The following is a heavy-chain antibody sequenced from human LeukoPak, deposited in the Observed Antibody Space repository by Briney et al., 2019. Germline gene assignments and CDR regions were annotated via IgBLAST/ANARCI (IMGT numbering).Heavy chain of an antibody. D-gene: IGHD2-2*01. CDR2: INHSGST. J-gene: IGHJ6*02. CDR1: GGSFSGYY. V-gene: IGHV4-34*01. Sequence: SETLSPTCAVYGGSFSGYYWSWIRQPPGKGLEWIGEINHSGSTNYNPSLKSRVTISVDTSKNQFSLKLSSVTAADTAVYYCARARGYQGLVYYYYGMDVWGQGTTVTVSS. CDR3: ARARGYQGLVYYYYGMDV.